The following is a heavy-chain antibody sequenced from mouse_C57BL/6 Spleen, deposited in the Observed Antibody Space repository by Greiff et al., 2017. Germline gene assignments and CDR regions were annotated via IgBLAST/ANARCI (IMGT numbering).Heavy chain of an antibody. D-gene: IGHD1-1*02. CDR3: ARWYELGWFAY. CDR2: IDPSDSYT. Sequence: QVQLQQPVAELVMPGASVKLSCKASGYTFTSYWMHWVKQRPGQGLEWIGEIDPSDSYTNYNQKFKGKSTLTVDKSSSTAYMQLSSLTSEDSAVDYCARWYELGWFAYWGQGTLVTVSA. J-gene: IGHJ3*01. V-gene: IGHV1-69*01. CDR1: GYTFTSYW.